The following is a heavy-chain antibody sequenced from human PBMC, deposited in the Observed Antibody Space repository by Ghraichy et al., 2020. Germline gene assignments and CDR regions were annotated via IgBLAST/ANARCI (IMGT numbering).Heavy chain of an antibody. Sequence: GGSLRLSCAASGFTFSNAWMSWVRQAPGKGLEWLGRIKSKTDGGTTDYAAPVKGRFIISRDDSKNTVYLQMNSLRTEDTAVYYCSTYGSGSYYGCWGQGTLVTVSS. CDR1: GFTFSNAW. D-gene: IGHD3-10*01. J-gene: IGHJ4*02. V-gene: IGHV3-15*01. CDR2: IKSKTDGGTT. CDR3: STYGSGSYYGC.